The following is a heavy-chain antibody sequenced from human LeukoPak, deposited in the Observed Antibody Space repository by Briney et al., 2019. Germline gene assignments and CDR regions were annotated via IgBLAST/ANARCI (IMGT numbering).Heavy chain of an antibody. D-gene: IGHD6-19*01. CDR2: INHSGST. CDR3: ARVEQWLVRGRSSDY. CDR1: GGSFSGYY. J-gene: IGHJ4*02. V-gene: IGHV4-34*01. Sequence: TSETLSLTCAVYGGSFSGYYWSWIRQPPGKGLEWIGEINHSGSTNYNPSLKSRVTISVDTSKNQFSLKLSSVTAADTAVYYCARVEQWLVRGRSSDYWGQGTLVTVSS.